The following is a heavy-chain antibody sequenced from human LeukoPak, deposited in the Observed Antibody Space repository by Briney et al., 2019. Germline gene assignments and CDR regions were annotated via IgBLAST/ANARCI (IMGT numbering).Heavy chain of an antibody. Sequence: SETLSLTCTVSGCSISSSSYYWGWIRQPPGKGLEWIGSIYYSGSTYYNPSLKSRVTISVDTSKNQFSLRLSSVTAADTAVYYCARDRRYSSSLFDYWGQGTLVTVSS. CDR1: GCSISSSSYY. CDR2: IYYSGST. J-gene: IGHJ4*02. D-gene: IGHD6-6*01. CDR3: ARDRRYSSSLFDY. V-gene: IGHV4-39*07.